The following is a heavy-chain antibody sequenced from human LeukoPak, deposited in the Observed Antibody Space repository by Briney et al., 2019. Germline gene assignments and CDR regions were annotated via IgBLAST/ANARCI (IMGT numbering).Heavy chain of an antibody. J-gene: IGHJ4*02. D-gene: IGHD1-26*01. CDR2: INHSGST. V-gene: IGHV4-34*01. CDR1: GGSFSGYY. Sequence: PSETLSLTCAVYGGSFSGYYWSWIRQPPGKGLEWIGEINHSGSTNYNPSLKSRVTISVDTSKNQFSLKLSSVTAADTAVYYCARASGSYHDYWGQGTLVTVSS. CDR3: ARASGSYHDY.